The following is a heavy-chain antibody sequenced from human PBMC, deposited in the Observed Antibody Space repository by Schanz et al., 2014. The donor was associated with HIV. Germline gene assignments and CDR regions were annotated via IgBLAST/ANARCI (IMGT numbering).Heavy chain of an antibody. V-gene: IGHV3-7*01. CDR3: ASAYSGSSQFEN. CDR1: GFTFSTNW. Sequence: EVQLVESGGGLVQPGGSLRLSCAASGFTFSTNWMSWVRQAPGKGLEGVANIKPDGSETHYMDFVKGRFIISRDNTKNTLYLHLTSLRVEDTAVYFCASAYSGSSQFENWGQGDLLTVTT. D-gene: IGHD6-6*01. J-gene: IGHJ4*02. CDR2: IKPDGSET.